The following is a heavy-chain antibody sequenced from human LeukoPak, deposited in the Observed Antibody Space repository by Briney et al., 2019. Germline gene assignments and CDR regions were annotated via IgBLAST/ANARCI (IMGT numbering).Heavy chain of an antibody. CDR1: GFTFDDYT. CDR3: ARGTRFGELPSDY. J-gene: IGHJ4*02. V-gene: IGHV3-43*01. Sequence: GGSLRLSCAASGFTFDDYTMHWVRQAPGKGLQWVSLISWDGGNTYYIDSVKGRFTISGDNSKNSLYLQMNSLRTEDTALYFCARGTRFGELPSDYWGQGTLVTVSS. CDR2: ISWDGGNT. D-gene: IGHD3-10*02.